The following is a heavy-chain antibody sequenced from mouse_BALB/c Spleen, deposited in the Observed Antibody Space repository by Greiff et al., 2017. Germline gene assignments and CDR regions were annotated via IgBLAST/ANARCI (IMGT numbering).Heavy chain of an antibody. J-gene: IGHJ1*01. V-gene: IGHV5-17*02. CDR1: GFTFSSFG. D-gene: IGHD2-3*01. Sequence: EVQLVESGGGLVQPGGSRKLSCAASGFTFSSFGMHWVRQAPEKGLEWVAYISSGSSTIYYADTVKGRFTISRDNPKNTLFLQMTSLRSEDTAMYYCARSSDGYYPRYFDVWGAGTTVTVSS. CDR2: ISSGSSTI. CDR3: ARSSDGYYPRYFDV.